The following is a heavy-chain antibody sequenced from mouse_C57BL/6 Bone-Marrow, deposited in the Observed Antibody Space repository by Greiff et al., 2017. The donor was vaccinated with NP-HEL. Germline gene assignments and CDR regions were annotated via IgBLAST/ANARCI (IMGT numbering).Heavy chain of an antibody. CDR3: ARGDYDSYYYAMDY. D-gene: IGHD2-4*01. CDR2: FHPYNDDT. CDR1: GYTFTTYP. V-gene: IGHV1-47*01. Sequence: QVQLKESGAELVKPGASVKMSCKASGYTFTTYPIEWMKQNHGKSLEWIGNFHPYNDDTKYNEKFKGKATLTVEKSSSTVYLELSRLTSDDSAVYYCARGDYDSYYYAMDYWGQGTSVTVSS. J-gene: IGHJ4*01.